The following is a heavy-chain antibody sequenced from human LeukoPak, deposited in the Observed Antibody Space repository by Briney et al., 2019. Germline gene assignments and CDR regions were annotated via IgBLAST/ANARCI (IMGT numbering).Heavy chain of an antibody. CDR3: AGGGYCSGGTCYSDYAFDI. D-gene: IGHD2-15*01. J-gene: IGHJ3*02. CDR2: ISYDGSNK. V-gene: IGHV3-30-3*01. CDR1: GFTFNSYA. Sequence: QSGGSLRLSCAASGFTFNSYAMHWVRQAPGKGLEWVAVISYDGSNKYYADSVKGRFTISRDNSKNTLYLQMNSLRAEDTAVYYCAGGGYCSGGTCYSDYAFDIWGQGTMVTVSS.